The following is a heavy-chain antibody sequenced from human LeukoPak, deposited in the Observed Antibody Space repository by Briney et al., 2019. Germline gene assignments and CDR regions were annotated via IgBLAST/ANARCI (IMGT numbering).Heavy chain of an antibody. V-gene: IGHV3-7*01. Sequence: GGSLRLSCAASGFTFSSYWMSWVRQAPGKGLEWVANIKQDGSNKYYADSVKGRFTISRDNSKNTLYLQMNSLRAEDTAVYYCAKGVTAMNYYFDYWGQGTLVTVSS. CDR1: GFTFSSYW. D-gene: IGHD5-18*01. CDR3: AKGVTAMNYYFDY. J-gene: IGHJ4*02. CDR2: IKQDGSNK.